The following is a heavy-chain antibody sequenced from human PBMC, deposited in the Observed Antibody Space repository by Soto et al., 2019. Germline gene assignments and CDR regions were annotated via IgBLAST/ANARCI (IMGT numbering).Heavy chain of an antibody. CDR3: ARWDLEW. D-gene: IGHD3-3*01. J-gene: IGHJ4*02. Sequence: QVQLVESGGGVVQPGKSLRLSCAASGFTFSHHGIHWVRQAPGKGLEWVAVIWYDGSLKYYGDSVQGRFTVSRDNSKNTVYLQRNSLRAEDSAVYYCARWDLEWWGQGTLVTVSS. V-gene: IGHV3-33*01. CDR2: IWYDGSLK. CDR1: GFTFSHHG.